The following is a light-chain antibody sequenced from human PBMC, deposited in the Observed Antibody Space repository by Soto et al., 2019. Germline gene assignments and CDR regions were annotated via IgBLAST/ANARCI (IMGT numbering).Light chain of an antibody. Sequence: DIQMTQSPSSLSASVGDRVTITCRASQSTGSYLNWYQQKPGKAPKLLIYAASSLQSGVPSRFSGSGSGTDFTVTISSLQPEDFATYYCQHSYSMPRTFGGGTKVEIK. CDR1: QSTGSY. CDR3: QHSYSMPRT. V-gene: IGKV1-39*01. CDR2: AAS. J-gene: IGKJ4*01.